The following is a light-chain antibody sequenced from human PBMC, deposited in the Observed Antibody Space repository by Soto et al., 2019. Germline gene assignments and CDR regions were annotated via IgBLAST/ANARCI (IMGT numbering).Light chain of an antibody. CDR2: EVN. V-gene: IGLV2-8*01. Sequence: QSALTQPPSASGSPGQSVTICCTGTSSDVGAYNYVSWYQQHPGKAPKLMISEVNKRPSGVPDRFSGSKSGNTASLTVSGLQPEDEADYYCSSYGGPNNSNYVFGTGTKLTVL. CDR3: SSYGGPNNSNYV. J-gene: IGLJ1*01. CDR1: SSDVGAYNY.